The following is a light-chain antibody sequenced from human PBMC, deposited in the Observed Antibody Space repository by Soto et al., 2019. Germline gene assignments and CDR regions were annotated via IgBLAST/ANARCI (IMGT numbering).Light chain of an antibody. Sequence: IVLTQSPITLSLSPGETATLSCRASQSVSSNLAWYQHRPGQAPRLLIYAASARATGVPARFSGSGSGTDYILTISSLQSEDSAVYYCQQNIMWPPYTFGQGTKLEIK. V-gene: IGKV3-15*01. CDR2: AAS. J-gene: IGKJ2*01. CDR1: QSVSSN. CDR3: QQNIMWPPYT.